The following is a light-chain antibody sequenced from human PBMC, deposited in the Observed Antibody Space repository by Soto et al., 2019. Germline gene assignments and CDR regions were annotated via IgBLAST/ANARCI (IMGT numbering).Light chain of an antibody. Sequence: EIVLTQSPVTLSVSPGERATLFCRASQSASTNLAWYQHKPGQAPRLLIYGASTRATAIPARFSVSGSGTEFTLTINSLESEDFAVYYCQHYNSWPRIAFGQGTRVDIK. CDR3: QHYNSWPRIA. V-gene: IGKV3-15*01. CDR1: QSASTN. J-gene: IGKJ5*01. CDR2: GAS.